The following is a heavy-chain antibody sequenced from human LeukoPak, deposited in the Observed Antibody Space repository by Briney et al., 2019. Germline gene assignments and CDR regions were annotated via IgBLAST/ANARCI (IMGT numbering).Heavy chain of an antibody. Sequence: ASVKVSCKASGYTFISYVMHRVRQAPGQRLEWMGWINAGNGNTKYSQEFQGRVSMTRDTSASTAYMELRSLTSDDTAVYYCARDRDYYDCSGLWGQGTLVTVSS. D-gene: IGHD3-22*01. CDR1: GYTFISYV. CDR3: ARDRDYYDCSGL. CDR2: INAGNGNT. V-gene: IGHV1-3*01. J-gene: IGHJ4*02.